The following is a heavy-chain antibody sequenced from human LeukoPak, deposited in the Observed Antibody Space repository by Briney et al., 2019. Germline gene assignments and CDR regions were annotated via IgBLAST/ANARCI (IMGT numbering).Heavy chain of an antibody. V-gene: IGHV4-59*08. J-gene: IGHJ4*02. CDR3: ARRAVAENYFDY. CDR2: IYSSGST. Sequence: PSETLSLTCTVSGGSLTSYYWSWIRQPPGKGLERIGYIYSSGSTTYNPSLRSRVTISVDTSKNQFSLRLTSVTAADTAVYYCARRAVAENYFDYWGQGTLVTDSS. D-gene: IGHD6-19*01. CDR1: GGSLTSYY.